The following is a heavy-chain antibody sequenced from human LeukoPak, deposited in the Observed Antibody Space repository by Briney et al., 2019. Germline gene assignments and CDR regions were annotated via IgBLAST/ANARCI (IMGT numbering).Heavy chain of an antibody. V-gene: IGHV3-30*02. CDR1: GFTFSSYG. CDR3: ARCRDGYNYYFDY. J-gene: IGHJ4*02. D-gene: IGHD5-24*01. Sequence: GGSLRLSCAASGFTFSSYGMHWVRQAPDKGLEWVAFIRYDGSNKYYADSVKGRFTISRDNAKNSLYLQMNSLRAEDTAVYYCARCRDGYNYYFDYWGQGTLVTVSS. CDR2: IRYDGSNK.